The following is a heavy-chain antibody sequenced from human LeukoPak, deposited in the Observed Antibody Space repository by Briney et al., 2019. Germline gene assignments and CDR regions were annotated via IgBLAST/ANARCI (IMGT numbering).Heavy chain of an antibody. Sequence: SETLSLTCTVSDYSISNGYYWGWVRQPPGKGLEWIGSIYHSGSTHYNPSLKSRVTISVDTSKNQFSLKVDSVTAADTAEYYCARDGGTLCSGGSCGVFDPWGQGTLVTVSS. J-gene: IGHJ5*02. CDR2: IYHSGST. D-gene: IGHD2-15*01. V-gene: IGHV4-38-2*02. CDR3: ARDGGTLCSGGSCGVFDP. CDR1: DYSISNGYY.